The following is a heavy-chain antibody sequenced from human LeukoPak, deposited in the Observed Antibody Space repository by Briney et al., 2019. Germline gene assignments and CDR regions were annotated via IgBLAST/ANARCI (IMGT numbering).Heavy chain of an antibody. D-gene: IGHD6-13*01. CDR3: ASSREQQLVSSFGY. J-gene: IGHJ4*02. Sequence: TGGSLRLSCAASGFTFSSYPMHWVRQAPGKGLEWVAVISYDGSNKYYADSVKGRFTISRDNSKNTLYLQMNSLRAEDTAVYYCASSREQQLVSSFGYWGQGTLVTVSS. V-gene: IGHV3-30-3*01. CDR2: ISYDGSNK. CDR1: GFTFSSYP.